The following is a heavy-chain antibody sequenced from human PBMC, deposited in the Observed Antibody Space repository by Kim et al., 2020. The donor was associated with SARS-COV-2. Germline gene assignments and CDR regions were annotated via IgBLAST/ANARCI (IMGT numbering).Heavy chain of an antibody. Sequence: GSKKRDADSVKSRFTISRDNSRNTRYLQMNSLRTEDTAVYYCARDLPPNDYWGQGTLVTVSS. CDR3: ARDLPPNDY. J-gene: IGHJ4*02. CDR2: GSKK. V-gene: IGHV3-30-3*01.